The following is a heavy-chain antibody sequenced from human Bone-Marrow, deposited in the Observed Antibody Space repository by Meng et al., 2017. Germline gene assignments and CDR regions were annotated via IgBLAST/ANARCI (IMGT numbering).Heavy chain of an antibody. CDR1: GFTFSSYW. J-gene: IGHJ4*02. D-gene: IGHD3-22*01. V-gene: IGHV3-7*01. Sequence: GESLKISCAASGFTFSSYWMSWVRQAPGKGLEWVANIKQDGSEKYYVDSVKGRFTISRDNAKNSLYLQMNSLRAEDTAVYYCARDFQYYYDSSGYDYWGQGTLVTVSS. CDR3: ARDFQYYYDSSGYDY. CDR2: IKQDGSEK.